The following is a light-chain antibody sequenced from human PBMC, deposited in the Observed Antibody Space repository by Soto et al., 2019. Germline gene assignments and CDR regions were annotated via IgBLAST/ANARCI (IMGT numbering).Light chain of an antibody. J-gene: IGLJ3*02. Sequence: QSALTQPASVSGSPGQSITISCIGTTSDVGGYDYVSWYQQHPGKAPKLMIYEVRDRPSGVSDRFSGSKSGNKASLTISGLQAEDEADYYCASYSSRSTPWVFGGGTKLTVL. CDR2: EVR. CDR3: ASYSSRSTPWV. V-gene: IGLV2-14*01. CDR1: TSDVGGYDY.